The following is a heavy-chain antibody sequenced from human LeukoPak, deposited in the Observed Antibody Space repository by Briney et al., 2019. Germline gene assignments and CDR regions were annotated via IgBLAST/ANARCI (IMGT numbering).Heavy chain of an antibody. J-gene: IGHJ3*02. Sequence: GGSLRLSCAASGFTFSSYSVNWVRQAPGKGLEWDSSISSSSSYIYYADSVKGRFTISRDNAKNSLYLQMNSLRAEDTAVYYCARVSSSWARAFDIWGQGTMVTVSS. CDR3: ARVSSSWARAFDI. CDR1: GFTFSSYS. D-gene: IGHD6-13*01. CDR2: ISSSSSYI. V-gene: IGHV3-21*01.